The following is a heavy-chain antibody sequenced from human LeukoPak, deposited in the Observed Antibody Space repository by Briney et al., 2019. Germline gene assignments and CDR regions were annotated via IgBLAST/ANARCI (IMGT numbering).Heavy chain of an antibody. CDR3: ARSMGHNYYYYYYMDV. D-gene: IGHD2/OR15-2a*01. V-gene: IGHV1-69*05. Sequence: APVKVSCKASGGTFSSYAISWVRQAPGQGLEWMGGIIPIFGTANYAQKFQGRVTITTDESTSTAYMELSSLRSEDTAVYYCARSMGHNYYYYYYMDVWGKGTTVTVSS. CDR1: GGTFSSYA. J-gene: IGHJ6*03. CDR2: IIPIFGTA.